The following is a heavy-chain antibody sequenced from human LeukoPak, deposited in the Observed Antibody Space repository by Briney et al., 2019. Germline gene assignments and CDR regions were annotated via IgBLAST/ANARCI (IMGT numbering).Heavy chain of an antibody. CDR1: GFSLSTSGVG. D-gene: IGHD4-23*01. J-gene: IGHJ4*02. CDR2: IYWDDDK. V-gene: IGHV2-5*02. Sequence: SGPTLVNPTQTLTLTCTFSGFSLSTSGVGVGWIRQPPGKALEWLSLIYWDDDKRYSPSLKSRLTITKDTSKNQVVLIMTNMDPVDTATYYCARYGGNSAAIDYWGQGTLVTVSS. CDR3: ARYGGNSAAIDY.